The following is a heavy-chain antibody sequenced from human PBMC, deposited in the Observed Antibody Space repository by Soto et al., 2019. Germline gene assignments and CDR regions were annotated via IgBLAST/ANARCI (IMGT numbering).Heavy chain of an antibody. V-gene: IGHV1-69*13. J-gene: IGHJ6*02. D-gene: IGHD6-6*01. CDR1: GGTFSSYA. Sequence: SVKVSCKASGGTFSSYAISWVRQAPGQGLEWMGGIIPIFGTANYAQKFQGRVTITADESTSTAYMELSSLRSEDTAVYYCARVWSSSPPHYYYYGMDVWGQGTTVTAP. CDR3: ARVWSSSPPHYYYYGMDV. CDR2: IIPIFGTA.